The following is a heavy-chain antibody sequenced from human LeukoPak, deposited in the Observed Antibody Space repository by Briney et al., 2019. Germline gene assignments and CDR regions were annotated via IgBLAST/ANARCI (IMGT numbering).Heavy chain of an antibody. CDR3: ARVVMYGGAKNYYYYYYMDV. J-gene: IGHJ6*03. CDR1: GYTFTSYG. Sequence: ASVKVSCKASGYTFTSYGISWVRQAPGQGLEWVGWISAYNGNTNYAQKLQGRVTMTTDTSTSTAYMELRSVRSDDTAVYYCARVVMYGGAKNYYYYYYMDVWGKGTTVTVSS. V-gene: IGHV1-18*01. D-gene: IGHD2-8*02. CDR2: ISAYNGNT.